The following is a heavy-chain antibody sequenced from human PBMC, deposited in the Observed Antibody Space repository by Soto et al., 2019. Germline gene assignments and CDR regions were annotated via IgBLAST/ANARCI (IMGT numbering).Heavy chain of an antibody. Sequence: QITLKESGPPLVKPTQTLTLTCTFSGFSLSTSGVGVNWIRQPPGKALEWVALIYWDDDKRYSPFLESRLTIIXDTSKNQVVLIMTNLDPMDTATYYCGHIRTTVTTTWGQGTLVTVSS. J-gene: IGHJ5*02. V-gene: IGHV2-5*02. CDR2: IYWDDDK. CDR3: GHIRTTVTTT. D-gene: IGHD4-17*01. CDR1: GFSLSTSGVG.